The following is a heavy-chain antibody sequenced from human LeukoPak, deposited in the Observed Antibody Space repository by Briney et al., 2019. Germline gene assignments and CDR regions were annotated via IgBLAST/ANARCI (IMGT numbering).Heavy chain of an antibody. Sequence: PSETLSLTCAVYGGSFSGYYWSWIRQPPGKGLEWIGEINHSGSTNYNPSLKSRVTISVDTSKNQFSLKPSSVTAADTAVYYCARTPGPRVVINRLRDGYSLDYWGQGTLVTVSS. CDR1: GGSFSGYY. CDR3: ARTPGPRVVINRLRDGYSLDY. D-gene: IGHD5-24*01. V-gene: IGHV4-34*01. J-gene: IGHJ4*02. CDR2: INHSGST.